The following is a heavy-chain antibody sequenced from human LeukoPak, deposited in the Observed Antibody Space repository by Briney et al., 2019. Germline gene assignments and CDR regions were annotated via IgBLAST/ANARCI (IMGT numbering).Heavy chain of an antibody. J-gene: IGHJ4*02. D-gene: IGHD6-13*01. Sequence: GGSLRLSCAASGSTFSSYAMSWVRQAPGKGLEWVSAISGSGGSTYYADSVKGRFTISRDNSKNTLYLQMNSLRAEDTAVYYCAKDSEQQLVLCRNWGQGTLVTVSS. CDR1: GSTFSSYA. CDR2: ISGSGGST. V-gene: IGHV3-23*01. CDR3: AKDSEQQLVLCRN.